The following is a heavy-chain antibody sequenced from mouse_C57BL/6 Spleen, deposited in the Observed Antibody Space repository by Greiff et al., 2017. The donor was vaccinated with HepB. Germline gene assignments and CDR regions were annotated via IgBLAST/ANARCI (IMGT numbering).Heavy chain of an antibody. Sequence: EVQLQQSGPELVKPGASVKISCKASGYTFTDYYMNWVKQSHGKSLEWIGDINPNNGGTSYNQKFKGKATLTVDKSSSTAYMELRSLKSEDSAVYYCAHIDDGYYDYWGQGTTLTVSS. J-gene: IGHJ2*01. V-gene: IGHV1-26*01. CDR2: INPNNGGT. D-gene: IGHD2-3*01. CDR3: AHIDDGYYDY. CDR1: GYTFTDYY.